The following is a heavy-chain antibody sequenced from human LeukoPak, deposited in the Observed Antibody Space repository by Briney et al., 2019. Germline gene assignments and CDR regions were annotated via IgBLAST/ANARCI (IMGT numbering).Heavy chain of an antibody. CDR3: ARIDSSWDWFDP. Sequence: SETLSLTCTVSGGSISSSTYYWGWIRQPPGKGLEWIGTIYYNGATYYNPSLRSRVTIPVDTSKNQFSLKLSSVTAADTAVYYCARIDSSWDWFDPWGQGTLVTVSS. CDR1: GGSISSSTYY. V-gene: IGHV4-39*07. CDR2: IYYNGAT. J-gene: IGHJ5*02. D-gene: IGHD6-13*01.